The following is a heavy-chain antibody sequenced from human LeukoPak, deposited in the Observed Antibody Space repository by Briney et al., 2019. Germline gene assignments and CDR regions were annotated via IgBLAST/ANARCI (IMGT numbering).Heavy chain of an antibody. CDR2: IYTSGST. CDR3: ARGAYGSGSAYNWFDP. V-gene: IGHV4-61*02. J-gene: IGHJ5*02. CDR1: GGSISSGSYY. D-gene: IGHD3-10*01. Sequence: SETLSLTCTVSGGSISSGSYYWSWIRQPAGKGLEWIGRIYTSGSTNYNPSLKSRVTISVDTSKNQFSLRLTSVNAADTAVYYCARGAYGSGSAYNWFDPWGQGTLVTVSS.